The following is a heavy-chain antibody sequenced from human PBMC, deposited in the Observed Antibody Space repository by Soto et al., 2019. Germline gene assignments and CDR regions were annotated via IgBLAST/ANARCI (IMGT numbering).Heavy chain of an antibody. Sequence: QVQLVQSGAEEKKPGASVKVSCKASGYTFTGYAMHWVRQAPGQRLEWMGWINACNGNTKYSQKFQGRVNITRDTSASTAYMELSSLRSEDTAVYYCARAVAVAADFDYWGQGTLVTVSS. CDR2: INACNGNT. CDR3: ARAVAVAADFDY. CDR1: GYTFTGYA. V-gene: IGHV1-3*05. D-gene: IGHD6-19*01. J-gene: IGHJ4*02.